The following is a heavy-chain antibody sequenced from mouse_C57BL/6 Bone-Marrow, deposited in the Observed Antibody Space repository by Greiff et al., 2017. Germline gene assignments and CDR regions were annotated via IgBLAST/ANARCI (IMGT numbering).Heavy chain of an antibody. D-gene: IGHD3-1*01. CDR3: TLGLQAMDY. CDR1: GFNIKDDY. J-gene: IGHJ4*01. V-gene: IGHV14-4*01. Sequence: VQLLQSGAEFVRPGASLKLSCAASGFNIKDDYMHWVQQTPEQGLEWIGWIDPVNGDTEYASNVPGKATITADTSSNPVYLQLSSLTSEDTAVYYCTLGLQAMDYWGQGTSVTVSS. CDR2: IDPVNGDT.